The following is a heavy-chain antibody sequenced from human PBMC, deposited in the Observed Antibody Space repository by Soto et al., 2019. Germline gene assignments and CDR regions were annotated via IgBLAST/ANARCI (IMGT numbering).Heavy chain of an antibody. V-gene: IGHV4-39*01. Sequence: PSETLSLTCTVSGGSISSSSYYWGWIRQPPGKGLEWIGSIYYSGSTYYNPSLKSRVTISVDTSKNQFSLKLSSVTAADTAVYYCARQMVAVAGTNWFDPWGQGTLVTSPQ. CDR1: GGSISSSSYY. J-gene: IGHJ5*02. CDR3: ARQMVAVAGTNWFDP. CDR2: IYYSGST. D-gene: IGHD6-19*01.